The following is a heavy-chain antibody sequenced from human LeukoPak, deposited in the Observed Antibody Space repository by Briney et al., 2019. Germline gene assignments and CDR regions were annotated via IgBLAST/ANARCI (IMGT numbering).Heavy chain of an antibody. CDR3: ARDHGIAAAIGY. Sequence: ASVKVSCKASGYTFTGYYMHWVRQAPGQGLEWMGWINPNSGGTNYAQKFQGRVTMTRDTSISTAYMELSRLRSDDTAVYYCARDHGIAAAIGYWGQGTLVTVSS. D-gene: IGHD6-13*01. CDR1: GYTFTGYY. J-gene: IGHJ4*02. V-gene: IGHV1-2*02. CDR2: INPNSGGT.